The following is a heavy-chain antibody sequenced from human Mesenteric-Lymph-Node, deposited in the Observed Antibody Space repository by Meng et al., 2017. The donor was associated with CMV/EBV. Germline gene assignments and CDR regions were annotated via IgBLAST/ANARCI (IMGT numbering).Heavy chain of an antibody. CDR3: ASETN. Sequence: GESLKISCAASGFTFSSYSMNWVRQAPGKGLEWVSSISSSSSYIYYADSVKGRFTISRDNANNSLYLEINSLRGEDTAVYYCASETNGGQGTLVTVSS. J-gene: IGHJ4*02. D-gene: IGHD1-14*01. CDR1: GFTFSSYS. V-gene: IGHV3-21*01. CDR2: ISSSSSYI.